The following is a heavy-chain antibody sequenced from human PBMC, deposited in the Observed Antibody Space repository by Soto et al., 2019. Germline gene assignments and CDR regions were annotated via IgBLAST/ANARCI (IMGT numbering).Heavy chain of an antibody. CDR1: GFTFSSYE. CDR3: ARGGGYSYKTHVDY. D-gene: IGHD5-18*01. Sequence: GGSLRLSCAASGFTFSSYEMNWVRQAPGKGLEWVSYISRSGSTFYYADSVKGRFTISRDNAKNSLYLQMNSLRAEDAAVYYCARGGGYSYKTHVDYCGQGTLVTVSS. V-gene: IGHV3-48*03. J-gene: IGHJ4*02. CDR2: ISRSGSTF.